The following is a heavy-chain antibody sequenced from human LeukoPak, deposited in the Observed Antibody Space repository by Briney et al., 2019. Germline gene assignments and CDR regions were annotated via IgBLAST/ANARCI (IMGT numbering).Heavy chain of an antibody. D-gene: IGHD5-12*01. Sequence: SETLSLTCTVSGGSISSGDYYWSWIRQPPGKGLEWIGYIYYSGSTYYNPSLKSRVTISVDTSKNQFSLKLSSVTAADTAVYYCARDWEGSFSSGYDFPWFDPWGQGTLVTVSS. J-gene: IGHJ5*02. CDR2: IYYSGST. CDR3: ARDWEGSFSSGYDFPWFDP. V-gene: IGHV4-30-4*08. CDR1: GGSISSGDYY.